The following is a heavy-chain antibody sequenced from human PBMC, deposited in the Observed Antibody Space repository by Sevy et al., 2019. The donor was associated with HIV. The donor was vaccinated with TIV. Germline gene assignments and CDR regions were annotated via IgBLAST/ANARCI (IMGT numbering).Heavy chain of an antibody. CDR3: ARDCRSSWSYYYYYMDV. Sequence: ASVKVSCKASGYTFTSYYMHWVRQAPGQGLEWMGIINPSGGSTSYAQKFQGRVTMTRDTSTSTVYMELSSLRSEDTAVYYCARDCRSSWSYYYYYMDVWGKGTTVTVSS. D-gene: IGHD6-13*01. CDR1: GYTFTSYY. CDR2: INPSGGST. V-gene: IGHV1-46*01. J-gene: IGHJ6*03.